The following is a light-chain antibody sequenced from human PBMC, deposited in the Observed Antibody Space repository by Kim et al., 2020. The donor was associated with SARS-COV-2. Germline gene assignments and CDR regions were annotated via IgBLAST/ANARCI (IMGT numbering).Light chain of an antibody. Sequence: QKFTIFCSGDSSNTGTSSVHWYQHRPGTAPQLLIYGNDQRPSGVHDRFSGSQSGTSASLDISGLQSADEAQYSCAAWDDRLSGPVFGGGTQLTVL. CDR1: SSNTGTSS. CDR2: GND. CDR3: AAWDDRLSGPV. J-gene: IGLJ7*01. V-gene: IGLV1-44*01.